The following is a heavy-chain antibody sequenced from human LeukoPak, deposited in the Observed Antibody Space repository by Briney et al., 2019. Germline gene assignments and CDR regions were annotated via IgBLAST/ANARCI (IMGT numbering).Heavy chain of an antibody. Sequence: TGGSLRLSCAASGFTFSRYWMHWVRQGPGKGLVWVSRINSDGSSTSYADSVKGRFTISRDNAKNTLYLQMNSLRAEDTAVYYCARELRIAVVGRTAFDIWGQGTMVTVSS. D-gene: IGHD6-13*01. CDR3: ARELRIAVVGRTAFDI. V-gene: IGHV3-74*01. CDR1: GFTFSRYW. J-gene: IGHJ3*02. CDR2: INSDGSST.